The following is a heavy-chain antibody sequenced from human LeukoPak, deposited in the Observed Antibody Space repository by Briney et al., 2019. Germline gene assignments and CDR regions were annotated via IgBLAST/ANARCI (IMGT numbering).Heavy chain of an antibody. CDR1: GFTFSNYA. V-gene: IGHV3-23*01. CDR3: AKDWPSEWQQLPDYDAVDV. J-gene: IGHJ3*01. D-gene: IGHD6-13*01. CDR2: ISDSGST. Sequence: GGSLRLSCAASGFTFSNYAMTWVRQAPGKGLEWVSTISDSGSTFYADSVKGRFTISRDNSKNTLFLQMNGLRADDTAVYYCAKDWPSEWQQLPDYDAVDVWDQGTMVTVSS.